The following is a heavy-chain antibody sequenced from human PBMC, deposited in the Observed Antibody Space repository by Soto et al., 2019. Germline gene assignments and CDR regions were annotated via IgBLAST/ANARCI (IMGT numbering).Heavy chain of an antibody. CDR1: GYSFTSYW. CDR3: ARQGKYDFWSGYQNYFGY. V-gene: IGHV5-51*01. Sequence: PGESLKISCKASGYSFTSYWIGWVRQMPGKGLEWMGIIYPGDSDTRYSPSFQGHVTISADKSISTAYLQWSSLKASDTALNYCARQGKYDFWSGYQNYFGYRGQLTLVTVSS. CDR2: IYPGDSDT. D-gene: IGHD3-3*01. J-gene: IGHJ4*02.